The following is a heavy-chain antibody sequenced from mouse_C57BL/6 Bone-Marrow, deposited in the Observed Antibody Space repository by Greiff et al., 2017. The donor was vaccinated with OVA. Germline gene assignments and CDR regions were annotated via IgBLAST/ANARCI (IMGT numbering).Heavy chain of an antibody. CDR3: ARPIYYYGNNAMDY. CDR2: IFPGSGST. D-gene: IGHD1-1*01. J-gene: IGHJ4*01. Sequence: VKLVESGPELVRPGASVKISCKAPGYTFTSHWMQWVRQRPGQGLEWVGEIFPGSGSTYYNEKFKGKDKLTVDTSPTTAYMQRSSLSYEDSAIYICARPIYYYGNNAMDYTGERASDT. V-gene: IGHV1-56*01. CDR1: GYTFTSHW.